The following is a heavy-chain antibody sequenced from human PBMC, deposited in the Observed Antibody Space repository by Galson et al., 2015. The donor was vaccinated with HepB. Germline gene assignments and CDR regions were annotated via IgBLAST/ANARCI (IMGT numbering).Heavy chain of an antibody. CDR2: IKSKTDGGTT. V-gene: IGHV3-15*01. J-gene: IGHJ5*02. Sequence: SLRLSCAASGFTFNNAWMSWVRQPPGKGLEWVGHIKSKTDGGTTDYAAPVEGRFTISRNDSKNTLYLQMNGLKTDDTAVYYCTTDVLYSTFWSWFNPWGQGTLVTVSS. CDR1: GFTFNNAW. CDR3: TTDVLYSTFWSWFNP. D-gene: IGHD6-13*01.